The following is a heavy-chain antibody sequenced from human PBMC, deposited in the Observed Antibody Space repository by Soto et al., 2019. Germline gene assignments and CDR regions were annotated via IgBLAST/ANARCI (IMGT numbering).Heavy chain of an antibody. CDR2: ISAHHGNT. V-gene: IGHV1-18*01. Sequence: QVHLVQSGAEVKKPGASVQVSCKGSGYGFTTYGIPWVRPAPGQGLEWMAWISAHHGNTKYAQKLQGRVTVTRDTSTSTAYMELRSLTSDDTALYYCARGRYGDYWGQGALVTVSS. J-gene: IGHJ4*02. D-gene: IGHD1-1*01. CDR3: ARGRYGDY. CDR1: GYGFTTYG.